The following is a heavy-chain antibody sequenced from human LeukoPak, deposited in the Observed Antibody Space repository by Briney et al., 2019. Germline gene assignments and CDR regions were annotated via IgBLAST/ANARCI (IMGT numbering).Heavy chain of an antibody. CDR1: GFTFDDYA. D-gene: IGHD3-22*01. CDR2: ISWNSGSI. V-gene: IGHV3-9*01. Sequence: PGGSLRLSCAASGFTFDDYAIHWVRQAPGKGLEWVSSISWNSGSIGYADSVKGRFTISRVNAKNSLYLQMNSLRAEDTAVYYCARGGTIVVADYWGQGTLVTVSS. CDR3: ARGGTIVVADY. J-gene: IGHJ4*02.